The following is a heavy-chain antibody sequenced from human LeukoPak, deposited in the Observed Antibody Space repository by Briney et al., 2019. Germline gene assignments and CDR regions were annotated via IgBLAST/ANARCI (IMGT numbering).Heavy chain of an antibody. J-gene: IGHJ4*02. CDR1: GFTFSSYE. V-gene: IGHV3-48*03. D-gene: IGHD4-11*01. Sequence: GGSLRLSCAASGFTFSSYEMNWVRQAPGKGLEWVSYISGSGSTIYCADSVKGRFTISRDNAKNSLYLQMNSLRAEDTAVYYCARDQSTVGGPGYFDHWGQGTLVTVSP. CDR3: ARDQSTVGGPGYFDH. CDR2: ISGSGSTI.